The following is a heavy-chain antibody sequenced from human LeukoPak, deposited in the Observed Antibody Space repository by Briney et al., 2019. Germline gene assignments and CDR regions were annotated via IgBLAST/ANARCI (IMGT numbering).Heavy chain of an antibody. CDR3: SWRLEY. CDR2: IEGDGSEK. CDR1: GFTFSNSW. V-gene: IGHV3-7*01. D-gene: IGHD2-21*02. Sequence: GGSLRLSCAASGFTFSNSWMDWVRQAPGKGLEWVANIEGDGSEKYYVDSVKARFTISRDNAKNSLYLQMNSLRAEDTAVYYCSWRLEYWGQGTLVTVSS. J-gene: IGHJ4*02.